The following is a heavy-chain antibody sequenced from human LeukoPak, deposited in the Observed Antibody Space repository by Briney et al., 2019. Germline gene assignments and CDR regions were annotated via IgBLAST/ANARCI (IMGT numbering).Heavy chain of an antibody. D-gene: IGHD5-12*01. CDR2: LYGSATI. CDR1: GGSISGYY. V-gene: IGHV4-4*07. CDR3: AREARLASAAGLDV. J-gene: IGHJ6*02. Sequence: LETLSLTCNVFGGSISGYYWSWIRQPAGKGLEWIGRLYGSATIKYNPSLRSRLSLSGDTSKNQFSLKLSSVTAADTAVYYCAREARLASAAGLDVWGQGTMVTVS.